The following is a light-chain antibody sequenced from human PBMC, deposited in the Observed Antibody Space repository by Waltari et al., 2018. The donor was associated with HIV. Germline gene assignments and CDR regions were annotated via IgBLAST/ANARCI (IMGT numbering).Light chain of an antibody. V-gene: IGKV1-33*01. Sequence: DIQMIQSPSSLSASVADRVTITCQASQDISTNLHWYQQKPGKAPQVLIYDAVNLETGVPSRFSGSGSGTKFIMTINSLQPEDIATYYCQQSASLTPLTFGGGTKVEI. CDR1: QDISTN. CDR3: QQSASLTPLT. J-gene: IGKJ4*01. CDR2: DAV.